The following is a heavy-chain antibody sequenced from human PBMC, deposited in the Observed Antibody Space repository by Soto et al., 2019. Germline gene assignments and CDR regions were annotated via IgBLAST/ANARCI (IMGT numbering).Heavy chain of an antibody. D-gene: IGHD3-10*01. CDR2: IKEDGSEK. CDR1: KFTFSNYW. V-gene: IGHV3-7*01. Sequence: GGSLRISCVASKFTFSNYWMTWVRQAPGKGLEWVANIKEDGSEKYYVDSVKGRFTISRDNAKNSLYLQMNSLRAEDTAVYYCARVYFKYDYWGQGTLVTVSS. J-gene: IGHJ4*02. CDR3: ARVYFKYDY.